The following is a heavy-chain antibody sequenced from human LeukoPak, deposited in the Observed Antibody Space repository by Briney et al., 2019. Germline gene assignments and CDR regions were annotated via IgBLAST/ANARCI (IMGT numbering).Heavy chain of an antibody. CDR1: GYSISSGYY. CDR2: IYHSGST. V-gene: IGHV4-38-2*02. J-gene: IGHJ4*02. CDR3: ARKSSWYFDY. Sequence: SETLSLTCTVSGYSISSGYYRGWIRQPPGKGLEWIGSIYHSGSTYYNPSLKSRVTISVDTSKNQFSLKLSSVTAADTAVYYCARKSSWYFDYWGQGTLVTVSS. D-gene: IGHD6-13*01.